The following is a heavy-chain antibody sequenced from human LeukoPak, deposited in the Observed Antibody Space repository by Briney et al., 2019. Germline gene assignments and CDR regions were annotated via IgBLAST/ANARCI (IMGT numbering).Heavy chain of an antibody. CDR1: GFTFSNYG. CDR2: ISYDGNNK. V-gene: IGHV3-30*01. J-gene: IGHJ6*03. D-gene: IGHD3-22*01. Sequence: GRSLRLFCAASGFTFSNYGPHWVRQAPGKGLEGVSVISYDGNNKYYADSVRGRFTISRDNSKNSLSLQMNSLRAEDTAVYYCARDAFYFDSSGFYPRLYYYMDVWGKGTTVTVSS. CDR3: ARDAFYFDSSGFYPRLYYYMDV.